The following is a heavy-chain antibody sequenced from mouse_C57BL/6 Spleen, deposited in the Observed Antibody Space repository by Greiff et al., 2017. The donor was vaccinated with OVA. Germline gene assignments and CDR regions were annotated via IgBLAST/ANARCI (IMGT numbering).Heavy chain of an antibody. J-gene: IGHJ2*01. D-gene: IGHD1-1*01. CDR2: IYPGDGDT. Sequence: QVQLQQSGAELVKPGASVKISCKASGYAFSSYWMNWVKQRPGKGLEWIGQIYPGDGDTNYNGKFKGKATLTADKSSSTAYMQLSSLTSEDSAVYFGARGELRYYFDYWGQGTTLTVSS. CDR1: GYAFSSYW. V-gene: IGHV1-80*01. CDR3: ARGELRYYFDY.